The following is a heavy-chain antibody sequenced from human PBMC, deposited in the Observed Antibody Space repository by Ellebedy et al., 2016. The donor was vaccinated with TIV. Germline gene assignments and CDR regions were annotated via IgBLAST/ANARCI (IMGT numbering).Heavy chain of an antibody. V-gene: IGHV3-69-1*01. CDR1: GFTFTSYS. Sequence: PGGSLRLSCAGSGFTFTSYSMNWVRLAPGKGLEWISYISKSDTTYYADSVKGRFTISRDNARNSLDLQMNSLRVEDTAVYYCVFRVGDCNGGNCYPWGQGTLVTVSS. J-gene: IGHJ5*02. D-gene: IGHD2-15*01. CDR3: VFRVGDCNGGNCYP. CDR2: ISKSDTT.